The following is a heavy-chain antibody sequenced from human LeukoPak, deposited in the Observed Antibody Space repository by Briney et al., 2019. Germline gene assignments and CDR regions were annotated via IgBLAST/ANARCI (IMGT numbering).Heavy chain of an antibody. CDR1: GGSISSSSYY. V-gene: IGHV4-39*07. D-gene: IGHD3-16*01. Sequence: PSKTLSLTCTVSGGSISSSSYYWGWIRQPPGKGLEWIGSIYYSGSTHYNPSLKSRVTISVDTSKNQFSLKLRSVTAADTAVYYCARTTKGYVRGPGYSYYYYMDVWGKGTTVTISS. J-gene: IGHJ6*03. CDR2: IYYSGST. CDR3: ARTTKGYVRGPGYSYYYYMDV.